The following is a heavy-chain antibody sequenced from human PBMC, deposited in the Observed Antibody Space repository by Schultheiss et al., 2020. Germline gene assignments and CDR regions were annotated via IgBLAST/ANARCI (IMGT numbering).Heavy chain of an antibody. CDR1: GFTVSSNY. CDR3: AKGVFQYFDWTYFDY. Sequence: GGSLRLSCAASGFTVSSNYMTWVRQAPGKGLEWVSVISSSGGSTYYADSVKGRFTISRDNSKNTLYLQMNSLRAEDTAVYYCAKGVFQYFDWTYFDYWGQGTLVTVSS. J-gene: IGHJ4*02. V-gene: IGHV3-23*01. CDR2: ISSSGGST. D-gene: IGHD3-9*01.